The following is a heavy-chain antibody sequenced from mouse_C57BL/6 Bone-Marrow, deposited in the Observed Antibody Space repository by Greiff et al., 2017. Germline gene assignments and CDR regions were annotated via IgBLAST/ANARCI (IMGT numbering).Heavy chain of an antibody. CDR1: GFTFSDYY. V-gene: IGHV5-12*01. J-gene: IGHJ1*03. CDR3: ARDDHWYFDV. Sequence: DVMLVESGGGLVQPGGSLKLSCAASGFTFSDYYMYWVRQTPEKRLEWVAYISNGGGSTYYPDTAKGRFTISRDNAKNTLYLQMSRLKSEDTAMYYCARDDHWYFDVWGTGTTVTVSS. CDR2: ISNGGGST.